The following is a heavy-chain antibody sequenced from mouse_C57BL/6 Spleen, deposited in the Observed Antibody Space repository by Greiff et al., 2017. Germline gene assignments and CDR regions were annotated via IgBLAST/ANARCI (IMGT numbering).Heavy chain of an antibody. Sequence: QVQLQQPGAELVKPGASVKLSCKASGYTFTSYWMQWVKQRPGQGLEWIGEIDPSDSYTNYNQKFKGKATLTVDTSSSTAYMQLSSLTSEDSAVYYCARPSVVATRNFDYWGQGTTLTVSS. CDR2: IDPSDSYT. J-gene: IGHJ2*01. V-gene: IGHV1-50*01. D-gene: IGHD1-1*01. CDR1: GYTFTSYW. CDR3: ARPSVVATRNFDY.